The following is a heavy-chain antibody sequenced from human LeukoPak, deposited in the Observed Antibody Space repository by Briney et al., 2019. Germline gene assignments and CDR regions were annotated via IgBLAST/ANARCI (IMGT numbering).Heavy chain of an antibody. J-gene: IGHJ5*02. Sequence: GGSLRLSCAASGFSVTNNYMSWVRQAPGRGLEWVSLIYADGTTHYADSVKGRFTISKDTSQNTVYLQMNSLRAEDTAMYHCARDRAGTQAWVEFDPWGQGTLVTVSS. V-gene: IGHV3-66*02. CDR3: ARDRAGTQAWVEFDP. CDR1: GFSVTNNY. CDR2: IYADGTT. D-gene: IGHD3-10*01.